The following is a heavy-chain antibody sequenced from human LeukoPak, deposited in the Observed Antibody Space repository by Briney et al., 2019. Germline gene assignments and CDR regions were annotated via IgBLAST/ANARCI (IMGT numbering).Heavy chain of an antibody. CDR3: AKGDTIFGVVTIPSDY. V-gene: IGHV3-23*01. J-gene: IGHJ4*02. Sequence: GGSLRLSCAASGFTFSSYAMSWVRQAPGKGLEWVSAISGSGGSTYYADSVKGRFTISRDNSKNTLYLQMNSLRAEDTAVYYCAKGDTIFGVVTIPSDYWGQGTLVTVSS. CDR2: ISGSGGST. CDR1: GFTFSSYA. D-gene: IGHD3-3*01.